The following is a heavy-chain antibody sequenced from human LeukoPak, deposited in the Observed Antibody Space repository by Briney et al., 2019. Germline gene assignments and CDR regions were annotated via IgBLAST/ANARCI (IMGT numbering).Heavy chain of an antibody. J-gene: IGHJ4*02. CDR3: ARTIEMATISYFDY. CDR2: IYSSDSTI. CDR1: GFTFSSYE. Sequence: GGSLRLSCAASGFTFSSYEMNWVRQARGKGLEWVSYIYSSDSTIYYADSVKGRFTISRDNAKNSLYLQMNSLRAGDTAVYYCARTIEMATISYFDYWGQGTLVTVSS. V-gene: IGHV3-48*03. D-gene: IGHD5-24*01.